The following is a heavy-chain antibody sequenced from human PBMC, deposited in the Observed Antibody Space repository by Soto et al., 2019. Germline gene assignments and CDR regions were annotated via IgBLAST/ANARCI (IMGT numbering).Heavy chain of an antibody. D-gene: IGHD2-15*01. CDR3: AKETGGGTPTVFDY. Sequence: QVQLLESGGGVVRPGRSLRLSCAASGFSFSYYGMHWVRQAPGKGLEWVAVISDDGSQKYYADSVKGRFTISRDNSKKTVYVQMNSLRDEDTAVYYCAKETGGGTPTVFDYWGQGTLVIVSS. J-gene: IGHJ4*02. CDR2: ISDDGSQK. V-gene: IGHV3-30*18. CDR1: GFSFSYYG.